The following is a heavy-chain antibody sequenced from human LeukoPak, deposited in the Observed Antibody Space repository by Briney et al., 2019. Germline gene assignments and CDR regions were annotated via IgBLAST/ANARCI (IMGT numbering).Heavy chain of an antibody. CDR1: GYTFTGYY. CDR3: ARGGTMVRGVISWFDP. CDR2: INPNSGGT. V-gene: IGHV1-2*02. J-gene: IGHJ5*02. Sequence: GASVKVSCKAPGYTFTGYYMHWVRQAPGQGLEWMGWINPNSGGTNYAQKFQGRVTMTRDTSISTAYMELSRLRFDDTAVYYCARGGTMVRGVISWFDPWGQGTLVTVSS. D-gene: IGHD3-10*01.